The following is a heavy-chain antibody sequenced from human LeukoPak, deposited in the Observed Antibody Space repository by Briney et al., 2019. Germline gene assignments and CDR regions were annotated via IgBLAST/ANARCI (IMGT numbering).Heavy chain of an antibody. CDR2: IYTSGST. Sequence: SETLSLTCTVSGGSISSGSYHWRWIWQPAGKGLEWIGRIYTSGSTNYNPSLKSRVTISVDTSKNQFSLKLSSVTGADTAVYYCARAGNYYGSGSSYYMDVWGKGTTVTVSS. CDR3: ARAGNYYGSGSSYYMDV. CDR1: GGSISSGSYH. V-gene: IGHV4-61*02. D-gene: IGHD3-10*01. J-gene: IGHJ6*03.